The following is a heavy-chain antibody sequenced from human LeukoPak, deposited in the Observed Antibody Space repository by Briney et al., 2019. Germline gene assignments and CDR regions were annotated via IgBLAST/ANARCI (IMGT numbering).Heavy chain of an antibody. V-gene: IGHV3-74*01. CDR1: GVTFSSYW. CDR2: INPDGSST. CDR3: GNVAAPGY. Sequence: PGGSRSLACAPAGVTFSSYWMHWVRQAQGKWLVWVSRINPDGSSTNYADSVKGRFTISRGNAKHTLFLQMNSLRAEDTAVYYCGNVAAPGYWGQGTLVTVSS. J-gene: IGHJ1*01. D-gene: IGHD6-19*01.